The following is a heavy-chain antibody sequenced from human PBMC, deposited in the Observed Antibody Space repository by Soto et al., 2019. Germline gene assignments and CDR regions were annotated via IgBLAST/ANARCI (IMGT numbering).Heavy chain of an antibody. V-gene: IGHV3-30-3*01. D-gene: IGHD2-21*02. Sequence: QVQLVESGGGVVQPGRSLRLSCAASGFTFSPYTMHWVRQTPGKGLEWVAVISYDGGDKYYADSVRGRFTISRDNSKNALFLQMNNLRAEDTALYDGARGGGFCGADGYKGGMDYGGQGALVTVSS. CDR3: ARGGGFCGADGYKGGMDY. J-gene: IGHJ4*02. CDR2: ISYDGGDK. CDR1: GFTFSPYT.